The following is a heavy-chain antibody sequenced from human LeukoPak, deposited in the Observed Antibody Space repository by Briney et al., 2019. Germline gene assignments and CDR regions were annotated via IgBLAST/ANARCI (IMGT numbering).Heavy chain of an antibody. CDR3: ARLYRDVTTFDY. D-gene: IGHD4-17*01. J-gene: IGHJ4*02. V-gene: IGHV3-48*01. CDR2: ISSLSGTI. Sequence: GGSLRLSCVASGFTFSSYSMNWVRQAPGEGLEWVSYISSLSGTIYYADSVKGRFTISRDNAKNSLYLQMNSLRAEDTAVYYCARLYRDVTTFDYWGQGTLVTVSS. CDR1: GFTFSSYS.